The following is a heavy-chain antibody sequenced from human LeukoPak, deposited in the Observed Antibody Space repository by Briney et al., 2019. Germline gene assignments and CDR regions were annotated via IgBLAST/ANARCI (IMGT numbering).Heavy chain of an antibody. CDR2: ISGSGGST. D-gene: IGHD3-3*01. CDR1: GFTFSSYA. V-gene: IGHV3-23*01. Sequence: PGGSLRLSCAASGFTFSSYAMSWVRQAPGKGLEWVSAISGSGGSTYYADSVKGRFTISRDNSKNTLYLQMNSLRAEDTAVYYCAKDSSDFWSDYYGMFDYWGQGTLVTVSS. J-gene: IGHJ4*02. CDR3: AKDSSDFWSDYYGMFDY.